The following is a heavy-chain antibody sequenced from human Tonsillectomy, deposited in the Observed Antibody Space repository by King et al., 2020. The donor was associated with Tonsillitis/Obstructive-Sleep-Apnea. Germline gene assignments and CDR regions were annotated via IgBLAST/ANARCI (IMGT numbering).Heavy chain of an antibody. CDR2: IYYSGST. D-gene: IGHD6-6*01. CDR3: ARTGMTRFEYSSSFPYDYCGLDV. Sequence: QLQESGPGLVKPSETLSLTCTVSGGSINTYYWSWIRQPPGKGLEWIGYIYYSGSTNYNPSLKSRVTISVDTSKNQFSLKLTSVTAADTAVYYCARTGMTRFEYSSSFPYDYCGLDVWGQGTTVTVSS. V-gene: IGHV4-59*01. CDR1: GGSINTYY. J-gene: IGHJ6*02.